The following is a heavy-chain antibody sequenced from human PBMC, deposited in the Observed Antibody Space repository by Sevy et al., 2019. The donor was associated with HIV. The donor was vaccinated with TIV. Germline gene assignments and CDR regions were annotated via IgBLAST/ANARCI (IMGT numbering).Heavy chain of an antibody. CDR3: AKDQTVTTKKFDS. V-gene: IGHV1-8*01. CDR2: MNPNSGNT. CDR1: GYTFTSYD. J-gene: IGHJ4*02. D-gene: IGHD4-4*01. Sequence: ASVKVSCKASGYTFTSYDINWVRQATGQGLEWMGWMNPNSGNTGYAQKFQGRVTMTRNTSISTAYMELSSLRSEDTAVYYCAKDQTVTTKKFDSWGQGTLVTVSS.